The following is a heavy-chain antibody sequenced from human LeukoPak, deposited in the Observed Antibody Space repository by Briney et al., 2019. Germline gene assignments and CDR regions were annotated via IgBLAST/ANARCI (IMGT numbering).Heavy chain of an antibody. CDR3: ARVLRYCSGGNCYSGGLGYMDV. V-gene: IGHV3-74*01. J-gene: IGHJ6*03. CDR1: GFTFSSYW. D-gene: IGHD2-15*01. CDR2: INSDGSSV. Sequence: GGSLRLSCAASGFTFSSYWMFWVRQDPGKGLVWVSRINSDGSSVTYADSVKGRFTISRDNAKNSLFLQMNSLRAEDTAVYYCARVLRYCSGGNCYSGGLGYMDVWGKGTTVTISS.